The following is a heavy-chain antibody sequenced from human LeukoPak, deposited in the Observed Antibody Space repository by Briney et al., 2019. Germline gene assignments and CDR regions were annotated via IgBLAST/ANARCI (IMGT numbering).Heavy chain of an antibody. D-gene: IGHD1-26*01. CDR2: INQDGSEK. V-gene: IGHV3-7*01. CDR3: ASAAGWESAY. Sequence: GGSLRLSCAASGTTFDSHYMTWVRPTPEKGLEWVANINQDGSEKNYVDSVKGRFTISRDNAKKSLYLQMNSLRAEDTAVYYCASAAGWESAYWGQGTLVTVSS. CDR1: GTTFDSHY. J-gene: IGHJ4*02.